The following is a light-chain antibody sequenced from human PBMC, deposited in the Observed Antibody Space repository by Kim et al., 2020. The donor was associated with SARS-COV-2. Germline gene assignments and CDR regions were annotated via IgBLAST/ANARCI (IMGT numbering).Light chain of an antibody. V-gene: IGKV3-11*01. CDR3: QQRGSWPPFT. CDR2: DAS. Sequence: SPGKRANLSCRASQSIDDYLAWCQQKPGQAPRLLIYDASSRAADIPARFSGSGSGTDFTLTISSLEPEDSALYYCQQRGSWPPFTFGGGTKVDIK. CDR1: QSIDDY. J-gene: IGKJ4*01.